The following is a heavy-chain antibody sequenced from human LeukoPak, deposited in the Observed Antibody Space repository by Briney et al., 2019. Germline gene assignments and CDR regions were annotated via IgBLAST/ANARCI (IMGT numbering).Heavy chain of an antibody. D-gene: IGHD6-13*01. CDR3: ARDKGYSSSWQDY. Sequence: GRSLRLSCAASGFTFDDYAMHWVRQAPGKGLEWVSGISWNSGSIGYADSVKGRFTISRDNAKNSLYLQMNSLRAEDTAVYYCARDKGYSSSWQDYWGQGTLVTVSS. CDR1: GFTFDDYA. CDR2: ISWNSGSI. V-gene: IGHV3-9*01. J-gene: IGHJ4*02.